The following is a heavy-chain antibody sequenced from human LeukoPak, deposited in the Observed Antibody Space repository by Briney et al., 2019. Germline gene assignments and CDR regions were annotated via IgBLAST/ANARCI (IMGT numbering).Heavy chain of an antibody. Sequence: PGGSLRLSCAASGFTFSSYSMNWVRQAPGKGLEWVSSISSSTSYIYYADSVKGRFTISRDNAKNSLYLQMNSLRAEDTAVYYCARDTFYDHSSSLDYWGQGTLVIVSS. J-gene: IGHJ4*02. CDR3: ARDTFYDHSSSLDY. CDR1: GFTFSSYS. CDR2: ISSSTSYI. D-gene: IGHD3-22*01. V-gene: IGHV3-21*01.